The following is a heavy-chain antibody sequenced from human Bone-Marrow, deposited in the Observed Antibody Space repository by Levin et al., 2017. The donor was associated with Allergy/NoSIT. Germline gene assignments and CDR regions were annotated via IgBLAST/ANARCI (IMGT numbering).Heavy chain of an antibody. CDR2: IYYSGST. CDR3: ATQVPYYYGSSAGLGWNWFDP. Sequence: SQTLSLTCTVSGGSISSSSYYWGWIRQPPGKGLEWIGSIYYSGSTYYNPSLKSRVTISVDTSKNQFSLKLSSVTAADTAVYYCATQVPYYYGSSAGLGWNWFDPWGQGTLVTVSS. CDR1: GGSISSSSYY. D-gene: IGHD3-22*01. J-gene: IGHJ5*02. V-gene: IGHV4-39*01.